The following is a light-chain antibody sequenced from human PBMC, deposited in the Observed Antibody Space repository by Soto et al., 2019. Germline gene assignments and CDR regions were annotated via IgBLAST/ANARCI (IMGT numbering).Light chain of an antibody. CDR1: QSLLHSNGNIY. J-gene: IGKJ1*01. Sequence: DIVLTQSPLCLPVTPGEPASMSCRSSQSLLHSNGNIYLAWYLQKPGQSPQLLIYLGCIRASGVADRFSGSGAGTDFTLNITRVEAEDVGVYYCMQAIQAPRTFGLGTKVEIK. V-gene: IGKV2-28*01. CDR2: LGC. CDR3: MQAIQAPRT.